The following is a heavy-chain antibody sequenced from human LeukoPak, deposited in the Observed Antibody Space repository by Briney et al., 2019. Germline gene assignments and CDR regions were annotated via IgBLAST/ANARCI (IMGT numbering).Heavy chain of an antibody. Sequence: SGTLSLTCTVSGGSISSYYWSWIRQPPGKGLEWIGYIYYSGSTNYNPSLKSRVTISVDTSKNQFSLKLSSVTAADTAVYYCARVGYYDILTGYYTYYMDVWGKGTTVTVSS. CDR3: ARVGYYDILTGYYTYYMDV. V-gene: IGHV4-59*01. J-gene: IGHJ6*03. CDR1: GGSISSYY. D-gene: IGHD3-9*01. CDR2: IYYSGST.